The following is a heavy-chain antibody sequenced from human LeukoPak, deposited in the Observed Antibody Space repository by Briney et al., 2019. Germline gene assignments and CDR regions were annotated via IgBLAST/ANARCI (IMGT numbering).Heavy chain of an antibody. D-gene: IGHD3-10*01. J-gene: IGHJ4*02. Sequence: GGSLRLSCAASGYTFRDYYMSWIRQAPGRGLEWVSYISSRGNLIYYVGSVKGRFTVSRDNAKNSLYLQMHSLRAEDTAVYYCARGRRVRGELYFDYWGQGTLVTVSS. CDR2: ISSRGNLI. V-gene: IGHV3-11*04. CDR3: ARGRRVRGELYFDY. CDR1: GYTFRDYY.